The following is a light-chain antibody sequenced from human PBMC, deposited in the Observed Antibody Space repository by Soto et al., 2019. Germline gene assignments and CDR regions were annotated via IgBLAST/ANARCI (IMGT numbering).Light chain of an antibody. CDR3: SSYAGSSTFV. CDR2: DVN. V-gene: IGLV2-14*03. J-gene: IGLJ2*01. CDR1: SSDVGGYNY. Sequence: QSVLTQPASVSGSPGQSITISCTGTSSDVGGYNYVSWYQHYPGKAPKLILYDVNNRPSGVSYRFSGSKSGNTASLTISGLQTEDEADYYCSSYAGSSTFVFGGGTKLTVL.